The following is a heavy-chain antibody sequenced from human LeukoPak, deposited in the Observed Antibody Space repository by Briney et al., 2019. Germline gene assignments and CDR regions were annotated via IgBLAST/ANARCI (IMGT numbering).Heavy chain of an antibody. CDR2: IYHSGST. J-gene: IGHJ4*02. CDR1: GGSISSGGYS. CDR3: ARGGVVVVAARPLPGGFDY. V-gene: IGHV4-30-2*01. Sequence: PSETLSLTCAVSGGSISSGGYSWSWIRQPPGKGLEWIGYIYHSGSTYYNPSLKSRVTISVDRSKNQFSLKLSSVTAADTAVYYCARGGVVVVAARPLPGGFDYWGQGTLVTVSS. D-gene: IGHD2-15*01.